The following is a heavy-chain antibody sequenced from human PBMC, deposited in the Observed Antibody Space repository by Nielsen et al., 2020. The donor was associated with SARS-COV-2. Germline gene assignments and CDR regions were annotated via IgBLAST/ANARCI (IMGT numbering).Heavy chain of an antibody. CDR3: ATRYYYGSGSYYWSAFDI. V-gene: IGHV1-24*01. CDR1: GCSLTELS. Sequence: ASVKVSCKVSGCSLTELSMHWVRQAPGKGLEWMGGFDPEDGETIYAQKFQGRVTMTEDTSTDTAYMELSSLRSEDTAVYYCATRYYYGSGSYYWSAFDIWGQGTMVTVSS. D-gene: IGHD3-10*01. J-gene: IGHJ3*02. CDR2: FDPEDGET.